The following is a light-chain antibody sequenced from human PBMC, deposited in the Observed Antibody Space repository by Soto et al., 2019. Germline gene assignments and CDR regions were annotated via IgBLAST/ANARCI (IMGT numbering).Light chain of an antibody. CDR2: AAF. J-gene: IGKJ4*01. V-gene: IGKV1-39*01. CDR3: QPTYNVPVH. CDR1: QSISNY. Sequence: DIQMTQSPSSLSASVGDRVTITCWASQSISNYLNWYQHKLGKAPTLLIYAAFSLQSGVPSRFSGSGSGTDFTLTISSLQPEYFATYYCQPTYNVPVHFGGGTRLEIK.